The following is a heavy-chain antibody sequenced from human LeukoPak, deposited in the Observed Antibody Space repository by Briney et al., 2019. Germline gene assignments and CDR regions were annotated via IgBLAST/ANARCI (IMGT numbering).Heavy chain of an antibody. D-gene: IGHD3-10*01. V-gene: IGHV3-23*01. J-gene: IGHJ4*02. CDR2: ISGSGGST. Sequence: GGSLRLSCAASGFTFSSYGMHWVRQAPGKGLEWVSAISGSGGSTYYADSVKGRFTTSRDNSKNTLYLQMNSLRAEDTAVYYCAKDPYGSGSYPFPFDYWGQGTLVTVSS. CDR3: AKDPYGSGSYPFPFDY. CDR1: GFTFSSYG.